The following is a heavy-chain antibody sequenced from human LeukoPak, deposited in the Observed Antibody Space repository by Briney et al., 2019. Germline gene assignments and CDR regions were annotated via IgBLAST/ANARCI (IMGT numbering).Heavy chain of an antibody. CDR2: IYPGDSDT. V-gene: IGHV5-51*01. D-gene: IGHD6-19*01. CDR3: ARRARIAVAGIDY. CDR1: GYSFTSYW. Sequence: GESLRISCKGSGYSFTSYWIGWVRQMPGKGLEWMGIIYPGDSDTRYSPSFQGQVTISADKSISTAYLQWSSLKASDTAMYYCARRARIAVAGIDYWGQGTLVTVSS. J-gene: IGHJ4*02.